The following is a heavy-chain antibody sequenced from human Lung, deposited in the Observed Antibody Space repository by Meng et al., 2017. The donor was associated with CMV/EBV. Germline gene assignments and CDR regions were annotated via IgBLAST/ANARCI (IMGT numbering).Heavy chain of an antibody. Sequence: GGSLRLXCAASGFTFSSYWMSWVRQAPGKGLEWVAVISYDGSNKYYADSVKGRFTISRDNSKNTLYLQMNSLRAEDTAVYYCARNPPVSGYGLDCWGQGTLVTVSS. CDR2: ISYDGSNK. J-gene: IGHJ4*02. CDR3: ARNPPVSGYGLDC. CDR1: GFTFSSYW. D-gene: IGHD5-12*01. V-gene: IGHV3-30-3*01.